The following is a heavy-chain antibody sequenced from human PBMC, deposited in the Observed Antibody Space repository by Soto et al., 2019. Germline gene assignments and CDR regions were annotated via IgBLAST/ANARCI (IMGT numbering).Heavy chain of an antibody. Sequence: SVKVSCKASGFTFTSSAVQWVRQARGQRLEWIGWIVVGSGNTNYAQKFQERVTITRDMSTSTAYMELSSLRSEDTAVYYCAAYGYYDSSGHDYWGQGTLVTVSS. CDR3: AAYGYYDSSGHDY. V-gene: IGHV1-58*01. CDR1: GFTFTSSA. J-gene: IGHJ4*02. D-gene: IGHD3-22*01. CDR2: IVVGSGNT.